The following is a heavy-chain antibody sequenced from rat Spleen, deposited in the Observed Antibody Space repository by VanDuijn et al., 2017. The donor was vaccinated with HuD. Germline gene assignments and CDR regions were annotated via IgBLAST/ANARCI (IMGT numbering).Heavy chain of an antibody. Sequence: EVQLVESGGGLVQPGGSLKLSCAASEFTFSDYNMAWVRQAPKKGLEGVATISYDGSSTYYRDSVKGRFTISRDNAKSTLYLQMDSLRSEDTATYYCTRHGLTGSGWFAYWGQGTLVTVSS. CDR2: ISYDGSST. CDR3: TRHGLTGSGWFAY. J-gene: IGHJ3*01. V-gene: IGHV5-7*01. D-gene: IGHD5-1*01. CDR1: EFTFSDYN.